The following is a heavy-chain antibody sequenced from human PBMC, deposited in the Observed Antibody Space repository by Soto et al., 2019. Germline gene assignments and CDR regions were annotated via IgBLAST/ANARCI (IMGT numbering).Heavy chain of an antibody. CDR2: ISSSSSTI. CDR1: GFTFSSYS. Sequence: GSLRLSCAASGFTFSSYSMNWVRQAPGKGLEWVSYISSSSSTIYYADSVKGRFTISRDNAKNSLYLQMNSLRAEDTAVYYCARGGYCTNGVCFDYWGQGTLVTVSS. D-gene: IGHD2-8*01. J-gene: IGHJ4*02. CDR3: ARGGYCTNGVCFDY. V-gene: IGHV3-48*04.